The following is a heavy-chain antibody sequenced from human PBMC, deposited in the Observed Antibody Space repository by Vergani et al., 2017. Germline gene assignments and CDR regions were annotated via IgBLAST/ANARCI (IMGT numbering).Heavy chain of an antibody. Sequence: EVQLVESGGGLVKPGGSLRLSCAASGFTFSNAWMSWVRQAPGKGLEWVGRIKSKTDGGTTDYAAPVKGRFTISRDDSKNTLYLQMNSLRAEDTAVYYCAKGDYSNLLRATYYYYGMDVWGQGTTVTVSS. V-gene: IGHV3-15*01. CDR2: IKSKTDGGTT. CDR1: GFTFSNAW. J-gene: IGHJ6*02. CDR3: AKGDYSNLLRATYYYYGMDV. D-gene: IGHD4-11*01.